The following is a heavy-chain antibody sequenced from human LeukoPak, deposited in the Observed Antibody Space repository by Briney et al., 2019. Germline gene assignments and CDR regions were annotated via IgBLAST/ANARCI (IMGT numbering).Heavy chain of an antibody. CDR1: GGAFSSYA. CDR3: ARGRINLPLDY. V-gene: IGHV1-69*04. CDR2: IIPILGIA. Sequence: SVKVSCKASGGAFSSYAISWVRQAPGQGLEWMGRIIPILGIANYAQKFQGRVTITADKSTSTAYMELSSLRFEDTAVYYCARGRINLPLDYWGQGTLVTVSS. J-gene: IGHJ4*02.